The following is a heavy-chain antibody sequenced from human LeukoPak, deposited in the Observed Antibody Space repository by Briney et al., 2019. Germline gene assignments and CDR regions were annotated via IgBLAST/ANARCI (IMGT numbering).Heavy chain of an antibody. D-gene: IGHD2-15*01. CDR2: INSDGSST. V-gene: IGHV3-74*03. Sequence: PGGSLRLSCAASGFTFRSYWMHWVRQAPGKGLVWVSRINSDGSSTKYADSVQARFTISRDNAKNTLYLQMNSLRAEDTAVYYCARGYCSGGSCYSSAMDVWGQGTTVTVSS. J-gene: IGHJ6*02. CDR3: ARGYCSGGSCYSSAMDV. CDR1: GFTFRSYW.